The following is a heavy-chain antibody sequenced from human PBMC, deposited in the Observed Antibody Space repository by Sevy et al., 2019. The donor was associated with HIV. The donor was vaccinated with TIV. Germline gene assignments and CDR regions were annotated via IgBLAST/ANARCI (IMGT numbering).Heavy chain of an antibody. J-gene: IGHJ1*01. V-gene: IGHV1-18*01. CDR2: ISGYNGDT. CDR1: GYTFNSYV. CDR3: ARAPSGSQGPGQYFQH. D-gene: IGHD1-26*01. Sequence: ASVKVSCKASGYTFNSYVITWVRQAPGQGLEWMGKISGYNGDTKYGQKFQGRVTMTTDPSTSTAYMELRSLKSDDTAVYYCARAPSGSQGPGQYFQHRGQGTLVTVSS.